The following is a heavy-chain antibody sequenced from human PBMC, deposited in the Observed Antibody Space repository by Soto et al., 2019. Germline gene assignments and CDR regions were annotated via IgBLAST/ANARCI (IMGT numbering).Heavy chain of an antibody. D-gene: IGHD2-2*01. J-gene: IGHJ6*02. CDR1: GFTFSSYV. CDR3: AKDPEGYFSSTRCYTYHGLDV. CDR2: ISYDGSYK. V-gene: IGHV3-30*18. Sequence: GGSLRLSCAASGFTFSSYVMHWVRQAPGKGLEWVAVISYDGSYKYYADSVKGRFTISRDNSKHTLYLQMSSLRVEDTAVYYCAKDPEGYFSSTRCYTYHGLDVWGQGTTVTVSS.